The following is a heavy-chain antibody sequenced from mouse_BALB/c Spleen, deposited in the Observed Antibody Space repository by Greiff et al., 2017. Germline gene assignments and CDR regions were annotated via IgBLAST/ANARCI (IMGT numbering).Heavy chain of an antibody. CDR3: ARQLYYDYDGFAY. J-gene: IGHJ3*01. CDR2: ISNGGGST. V-gene: IGHV5-12-2*01. Sequence: EVQRVESGGGLVQPGGSLKLSCAASGFTFSSYTMSWVRQTPEKRLEWVAYISNGGGSTYYPDTVKGRFTISRDNAKNTLYLQMSSLKSEDTAMYYCARQLYYDYDGFAYWGQGTLVTVSA. CDR1: GFTFSSYT. D-gene: IGHD2-4*01.